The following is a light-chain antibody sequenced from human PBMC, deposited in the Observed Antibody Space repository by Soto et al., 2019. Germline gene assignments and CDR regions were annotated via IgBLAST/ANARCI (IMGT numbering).Light chain of an antibody. CDR2: NVS. Sequence: QSALTQPRSVSESPGQSVTISCTGTSRDVGGYNYVSWYQQHPGKAPKLMIHNVSRRPSGVPDRFSGSKSGNTASLTISGLQAEDEADYYCCSYAGAYVFGTGTRSPS. CDR1: SRDVGGYNY. CDR3: CSYAGAYV. J-gene: IGLJ1*01. V-gene: IGLV2-11*01.